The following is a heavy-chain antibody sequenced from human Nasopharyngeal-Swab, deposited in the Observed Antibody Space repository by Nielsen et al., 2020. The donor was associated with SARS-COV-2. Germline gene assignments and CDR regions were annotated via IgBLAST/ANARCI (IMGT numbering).Heavy chain of an antibody. Sequence: WVRQAPGQGLEWMGWINPHSRGTKYAQKFQGRVTMTSDTSINTAYMELRRLRSDDTAVYYWARDDYGDYGYFGHWGQGTLVTVSS. V-gene: IGHV1-2*02. D-gene: IGHD4-17*01. J-gene: IGHJ4*02. CDR3: ARDDYGDYGYFGH. CDR2: INPHSRGT.